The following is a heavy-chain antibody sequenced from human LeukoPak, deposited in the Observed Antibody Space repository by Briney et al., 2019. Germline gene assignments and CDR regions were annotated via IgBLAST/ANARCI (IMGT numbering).Heavy chain of an antibody. Sequence: ASVKVSCKASGFTFTSSAVQWVRQARGQRLEWIGWIVVGSGNTNYAQKFQERVTITRDMSTSTAYMELSSLRSEDTAVYYCAAASAPPDVFDIGGQGTMVTVFS. CDR1: GFTFTSSA. J-gene: IGHJ3*02. CDR3: AAASAPPDVFDI. D-gene: IGHD1-26*01. CDR2: IVVGSGNT. V-gene: IGHV1-58*01.